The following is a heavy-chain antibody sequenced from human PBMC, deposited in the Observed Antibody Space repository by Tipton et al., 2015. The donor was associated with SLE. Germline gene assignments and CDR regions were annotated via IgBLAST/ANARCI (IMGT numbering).Heavy chain of an antibody. V-gene: IGHV4-38-2*01. CDR3: ARIVAAAGTRYFDY. J-gene: IGHJ4*02. D-gene: IGHD6-13*01. CDR2: IYYSGST. Sequence: LRLSCAASGFTFDDYAMHWVRQAPGKGLEWIGSIYYSGSTYYNPSLKSRVTISVDTSKNQFSLKLSSVTAADTAVYYCARIVAAAGTRYFDYWGQGTLVTVSS. CDR1: GFTFDDYA.